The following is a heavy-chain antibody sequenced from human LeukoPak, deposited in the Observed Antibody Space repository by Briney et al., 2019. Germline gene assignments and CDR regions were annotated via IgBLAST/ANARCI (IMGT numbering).Heavy chain of an antibody. V-gene: IGHV4-61*02. J-gene: IGHJ1*01. Sequence: SQTLSLTCTVSGGSISSGSYYWSWIRQPAGKGLEWIGRIYTSGSTNYNPSLKSRVTISVDTSKNQFSLKLSSVTAADTAVYYCARHRSALWFGESETFQHWGQGTLVTVSS. CDR3: ARHRSALWFGESETFQH. D-gene: IGHD3-10*01. CDR1: GGSISSGSYY. CDR2: IYTSGST.